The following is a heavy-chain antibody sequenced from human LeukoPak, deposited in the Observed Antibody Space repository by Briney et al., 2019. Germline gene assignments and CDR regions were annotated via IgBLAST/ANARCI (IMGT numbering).Heavy chain of an antibody. CDR1: GFTFSSYG. CDR3: AKDLVDTAMVLDY. CDR2: ISYDGSNK. D-gene: IGHD5-18*01. J-gene: IGHJ4*02. V-gene: IGHV3-30*18. Sequence: PGRSLRLSCAASGFTFSSYGMHWVRQAPGKGLEWVAVISYDGSNKYYADSVKGRFTISRDNSKNTLYLQMNSLRAEDTAVYYCAKDLVDTAMVLDYWGQGTLVTVSS.